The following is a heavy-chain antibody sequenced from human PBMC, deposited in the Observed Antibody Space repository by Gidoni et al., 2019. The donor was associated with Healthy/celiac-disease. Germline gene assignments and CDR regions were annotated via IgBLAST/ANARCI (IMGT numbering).Heavy chain of an antibody. CDR1: GGSISSSIW. V-gene: IGHV4-4*02. J-gene: IGHJ3*02. CDR3: AGRAGGGVWNPLFGAFDI. D-gene: IGHD3-16*01. Sequence: QVQLQESGPGLVKPSGTLSLTCAVSGGSISSSIWWSWVRQPPGKGLGWVGEIYHSGRTHYHPALQVRSTLTVGQSQDPFFLKVGHLAAGEPGLLYWAGRAGGGVWNPLFGAFDIWGQGTMVTVSS. CDR2: IYHSGRT.